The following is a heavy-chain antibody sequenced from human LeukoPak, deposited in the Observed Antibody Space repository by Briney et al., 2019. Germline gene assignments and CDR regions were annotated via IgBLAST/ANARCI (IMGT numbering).Heavy chain of an antibody. CDR2: ISGGGGST. J-gene: IGHJ4*02. V-gene: IGHV3-23*01. D-gene: IGHD1-26*01. CDR1: GFTFTSYS. Sequence: PGGSLRLSCAASGFTFTSYSMNWVRQAPGKGLEWVSTISGGGGSTYYADSVKGRFTISRDNSTNTLYLQVNSLRAEDTAVYYCAKGGKWDVTPFDYWGQGTLVTVSS. CDR3: AKGGKWDVTPFDY.